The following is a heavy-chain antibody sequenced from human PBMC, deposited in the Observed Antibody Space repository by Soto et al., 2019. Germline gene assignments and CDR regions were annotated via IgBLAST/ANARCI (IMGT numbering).Heavy chain of an antibody. D-gene: IGHD3-10*01. CDR2: IVPVLGVP. J-gene: IGHJ4*02. CDR3: GRDRYAYGSGSTIDN. V-gene: IGHV1-69*04. CDR1: GGAFSTYP. Sequence: QVQLVQSGAEVMKPGSSVKVSCMPSGGAFSTYPLSWVRQAPGQGLEWMGRIVPVLGVPNYAQRFQGRVTMTADKDTNTAYLELGSLRFEDTAVYYCGRDRYAYGSGSTIDNWGQGTLVTVSS.